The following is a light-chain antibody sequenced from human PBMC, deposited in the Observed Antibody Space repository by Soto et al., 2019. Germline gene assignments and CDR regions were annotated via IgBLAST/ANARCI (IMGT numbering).Light chain of an antibody. Sequence: DIQMTQSPSSLSASVGDRVTITCQASQDISNYLSWSQHKPGKPPKLLIYEASSLQTGVPSRFSGSGSGTHFTFTISSLQPEDIATYYCQHYDNLPYTCGRGTKLEIK. V-gene: IGKV1-33*01. CDR1: QDISNY. CDR2: EAS. J-gene: IGKJ2*01. CDR3: QHYDNLPYT.